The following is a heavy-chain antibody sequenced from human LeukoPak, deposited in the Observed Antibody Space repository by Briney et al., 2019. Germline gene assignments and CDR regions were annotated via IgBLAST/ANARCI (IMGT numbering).Heavy chain of an antibody. J-gene: IGHJ4*02. CDR2: IYYSGST. CDR1: GGSISSYY. V-gene: IGHV4-59*01. CDR3: ARCWGPFDY. D-gene: IGHD3-16*01. Sequence: SETLSLTCAASGGSISSYYWSWIRQPPGKGLEWIGYIYYSGSTNYNPSLKSRVTISVDTSKNQFSLKLSSVTAADTAVYYCARCWGPFDYWGQGTLVTVSS.